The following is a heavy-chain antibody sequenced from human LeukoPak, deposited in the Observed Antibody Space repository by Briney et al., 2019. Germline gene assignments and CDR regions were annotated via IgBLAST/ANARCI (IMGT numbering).Heavy chain of an antibody. D-gene: IGHD5-12*01. CDR1: GFTFGSYT. V-gene: IGHV3-21*06. CDR3: VRRMDVAIGYFYMDV. Sequence: PGGSLRLSCAASGFTFGSYTMNWVRPAPGQRLEWVSSINSRGTYIYYADSLQGRFTISRDNTMTSVYLEMNSLRAEDTAVYYCVRRMDVAIGYFYMDVWGKGTTVTVAS. CDR2: INSRGTYI. J-gene: IGHJ6*03.